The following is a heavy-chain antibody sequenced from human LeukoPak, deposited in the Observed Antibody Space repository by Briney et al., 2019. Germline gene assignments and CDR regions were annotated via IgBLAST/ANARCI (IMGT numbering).Heavy chain of an antibody. Sequence: LETLSLTCTVSGGSISSYYWSWIRQPPGKGLEWIGYIYYSGSTNYNPSLKSRVTISVDTSKNQFSLKLSSVTAADTAVYYCARGPYPNVVPYYFDYWGQGTLVTVSS. CDR3: ARGPYPNVVPYYFDY. D-gene: IGHD2-21*01. CDR1: GGSISSYY. V-gene: IGHV4-59*01. J-gene: IGHJ4*02. CDR2: IYYSGST.